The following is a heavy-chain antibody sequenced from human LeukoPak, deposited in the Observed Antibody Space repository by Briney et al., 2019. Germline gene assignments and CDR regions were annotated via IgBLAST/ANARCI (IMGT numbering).Heavy chain of an antibody. Sequence: GASVKVSCKASGGTFSSYAISWVRQAPGQGLEWMGGIIPIFGTANYAQKFQGRVTMTTDTSTSTAYMELRSLRSDDTAVYYCAREGWSYPDYWGQGTLVTVSS. CDR1: GGTFSSYA. CDR2: IIPIFGTA. D-gene: IGHD1-26*01. V-gene: IGHV1-69*05. J-gene: IGHJ4*02. CDR3: AREGWSYPDY.